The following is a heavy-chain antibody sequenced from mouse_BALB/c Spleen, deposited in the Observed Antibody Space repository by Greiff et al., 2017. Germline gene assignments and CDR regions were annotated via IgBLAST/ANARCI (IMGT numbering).Heavy chain of an antibody. CDR1: GFTFSSFG. J-gene: IGHJ4*01. V-gene: IGHV5-17*02. CDR2: ISSGSSTI. Sequence: EVKLVESGGGLVQPGGSRKLSCAASGFTFSSFGMHWVRQAPEKGLEWVAYISSGSSTIYYADTVKGRFTISRDNPKNTLFLQMTSLRSEDTAMYYCARSNYRSAMDYWGQGTSVTVSS. D-gene: IGHD2-14*01. CDR3: ARSNYRSAMDY.